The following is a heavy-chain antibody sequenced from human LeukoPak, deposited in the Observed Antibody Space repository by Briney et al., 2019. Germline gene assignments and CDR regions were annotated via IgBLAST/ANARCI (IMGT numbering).Heavy chain of an antibody. Sequence: SETLSLTCAVYGGSFGGYYWSWIRQPPGKGLEWIGEINHSGSTNYNPSLKSRVTISVDTSKNQFSLKLSSVTAADTAVYYCARDVPQADREVKKYYFDYWGQGTLVTVSS. D-gene: IGHD4-11*01. CDR2: INHSGST. CDR3: ARDVPQADREVKKYYFDY. CDR1: GGSFGGYY. V-gene: IGHV4-34*01. J-gene: IGHJ4*02.